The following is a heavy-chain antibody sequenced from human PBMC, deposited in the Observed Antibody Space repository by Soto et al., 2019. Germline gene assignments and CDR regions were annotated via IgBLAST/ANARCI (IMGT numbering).Heavy chain of an antibody. CDR1: GGSISSSSYY. V-gene: IGHV4-39*01. CDR3: TRDPYCSSASCYENYYYYYMDV. J-gene: IGHJ6*03. Sequence: QLQLQESGPGLVKPSETLSLTCTVSGGSISSSSYYWGWIRQPPGKGLEWIGSIYYSGSTYYNPSLKSRVTKSVDTSKNQFSLKLSSVTAADTAVYYCTRDPYCSSASCYENYYYYYMDVWGKGTTVTVSS. D-gene: IGHD2-2*01. CDR2: IYYSGST.